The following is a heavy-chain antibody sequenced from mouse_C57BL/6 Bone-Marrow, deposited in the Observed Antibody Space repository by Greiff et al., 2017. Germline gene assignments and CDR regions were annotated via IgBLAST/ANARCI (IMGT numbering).Heavy chain of an antibody. CDR1: GFHIKNTY. CDR3: ARSNLY. Sequence: EVQLQQSVAELVRPGASVKLSCTASGFHIKNTYMHWVKQRPEQGLEWIGRIDPANGNTKYAPKFQGKATITADTSSNTAYLQLSSLTSEDTAIYYCARSNLYWGQGTTLTVSS. CDR2: IDPANGNT. V-gene: IGHV14-3*01. J-gene: IGHJ2*01.